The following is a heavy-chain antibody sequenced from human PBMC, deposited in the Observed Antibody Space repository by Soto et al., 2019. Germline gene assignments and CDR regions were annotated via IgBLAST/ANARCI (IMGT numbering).Heavy chain of an antibody. J-gene: IGHJ4*02. CDR2: IYSGGST. CDR3: ARGRLRFLEWLSRAY. V-gene: IGHV3-66*01. CDR1: GFTVGSNY. D-gene: IGHD3-3*01. Sequence: EVQLVESGGGLVQPGGSLRLSCAASGFTVGSNYMSWVRQAPGKGLEWVSVIYSGGSTYYADSVKGRFTISRDNSKNTLYLQMNSLRAEDTAVYYCARGRLRFLEWLSRAYWGQGTLVTVSS.